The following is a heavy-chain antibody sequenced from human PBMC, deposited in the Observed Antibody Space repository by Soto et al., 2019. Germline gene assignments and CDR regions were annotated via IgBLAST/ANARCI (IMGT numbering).Heavy chain of an antibody. CDR1: GLTFSNYE. J-gene: IGHJ6*02. Sequence: GSLRLSCAASGLTFSNYEMHWVRQAPGKGLEWVSYISKSGSVIYYADSVKGRFTISRDNAKNLLYLEMNSLRAEDTAVYFCASVMLRFSYGIDVWGQGTTVTVS. D-gene: IGHD2-15*01. V-gene: IGHV3-48*03. CDR2: ISKSGSVI. CDR3: ASVMLRFSYGIDV.